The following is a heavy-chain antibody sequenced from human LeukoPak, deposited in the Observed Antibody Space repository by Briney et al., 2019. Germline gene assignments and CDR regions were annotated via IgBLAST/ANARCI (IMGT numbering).Heavy chain of an antibody. V-gene: IGHV3-64*01. CDR1: GFTFSSYA. CDR3: ATEDGYCGGGSCYSYAFDY. D-gene: IGHD2-15*01. J-gene: IGHJ4*02. CDR2: ISSIWGST. Sequence: GGSLRLSCAASGFTFSSYAMHWVRQPPAKGVEYVSAISSIWGSTYYENSVKGRFPISSDNSKNTLYLQMGSLRAEDMAVYYCATEDGYCGGGSCYSYAFDYWGQGTLVTVSS.